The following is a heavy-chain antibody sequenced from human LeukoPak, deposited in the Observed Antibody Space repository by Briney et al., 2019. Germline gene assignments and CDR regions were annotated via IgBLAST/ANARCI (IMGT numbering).Heavy chain of an antibody. D-gene: IGHD3/OR15-3a*01. V-gene: IGHV3-23*01. CDR2: ISTSVGRT. CDR3: AKVPLRTGLKYFDY. J-gene: IGHJ4*02. CDR1: GFTFSSYG. Sequence: GGTLRLSCAGSGFTFSSYGMSWVRQAPGKGLEWVSGISTSVGRTFYADSVKGRFTISRDNSNNTVYLQMNSLRADDTAVFYCAKVPLRTGLKYFDYWGQGTLVTVSS.